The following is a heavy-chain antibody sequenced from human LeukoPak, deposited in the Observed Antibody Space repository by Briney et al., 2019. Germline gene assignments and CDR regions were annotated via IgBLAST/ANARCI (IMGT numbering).Heavy chain of an antibody. J-gene: IGHJ4*02. V-gene: IGHV4-59*01. CDR3: SRLGLGYSYGIFDC. Sequence: PSETLSLTCTLSVGSISSNYGSCIRQPPGRGVEWLGYISYSGSTIYNPSLKSRVTIPVDTSKNQSSLKLKSVTAADTAVYYCSRLGLGYSYGIFDCWGQGTLVTVSS. CDR1: VGSISSNY. CDR2: ISYSGST. D-gene: IGHD5-18*01.